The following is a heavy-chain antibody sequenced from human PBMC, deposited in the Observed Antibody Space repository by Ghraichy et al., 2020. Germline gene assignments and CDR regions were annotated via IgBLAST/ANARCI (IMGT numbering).Heavy chain of an antibody. V-gene: IGHV4-30-2*01. CDR3: AVLASYGVDV. J-gene: IGHJ6*02. D-gene: IGHD3-3*01. CDR2: IYYSGGA. Sequence: SETLSLTCTVSGGSLSSGSYSWTWIRQPPGRGLQWIGYIYYSGGAYYNPSLKSRVAISLDRYYNNRFSLGLSSMTAANTAVYYSAVLASYGVDVWGPGTTVTVSS. CDR1: GGSLSSGSYS.